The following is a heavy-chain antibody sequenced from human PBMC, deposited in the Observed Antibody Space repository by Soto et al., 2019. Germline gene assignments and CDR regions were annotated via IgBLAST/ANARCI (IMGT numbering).Heavy chain of an antibody. J-gene: IGHJ6*02. CDR1: GFTFSSYS. CDR3: ARDSSSSGDYYYGMDV. CDR2: ISSSSSYI. V-gene: IGHV3-21*01. D-gene: IGHD6-6*01. Sequence: EVQLVESGGGLVKPGGSLRLSCAASGFTFSSYSMNWVHQAPGKGLEWVSSISSSSSYIYYADSVKGRFTISRDNAKNSLYLQMNSLRAEDTAVYYCARDSSSSGDYYYGMDVWGQGTTVTVSS.